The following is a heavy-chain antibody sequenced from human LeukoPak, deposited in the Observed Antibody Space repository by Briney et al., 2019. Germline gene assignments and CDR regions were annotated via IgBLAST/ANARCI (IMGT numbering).Heavy chain of an antibody. Sequence: GGSLRLSCAASGFTFSSYGMHWVRQAPGKGLEWVAVISYDGSNKYYADSVKGRFTISRDNSKNTLYLQMNSLRAEDTAVYYCAVDGGPTRTSSWYGYFDYWGQGTLVTVSS. CDR1: GFTFSSYG. CDR2: ISYDGSNK. CDR3: AVDGGPTRTSSWYGYFDY. J-gene: IGHJ4*02. D-gene: IGHD6-13*01. V-gene: IGHV3-30*03.